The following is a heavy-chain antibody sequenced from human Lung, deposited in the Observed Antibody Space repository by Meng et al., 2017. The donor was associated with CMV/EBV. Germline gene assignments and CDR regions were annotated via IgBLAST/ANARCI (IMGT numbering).Heavy chain of an antibody. V-gene: IGHV3-30-3*01. CDR2: ISYDGSIK. CDR3: ATDRYYYDNNFDH. D-gene: IGHD3-22*01. Sequence: SCAASGFPFSSYALHWVRQAPGKGLEWVAVISYDGSIKHYADSVKGRFSISRDNTKNTLYLQMNSLRADDTAVYYCATDRYYYDNNFDHWRQGTLVTVSS. CDR1: GFPFSSYA. J-gene: IGHJ4*01.